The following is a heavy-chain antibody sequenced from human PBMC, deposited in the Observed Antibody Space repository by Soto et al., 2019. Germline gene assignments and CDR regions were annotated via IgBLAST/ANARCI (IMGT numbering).Heavy chain of an antibody. CDR2: IYSGGST. J-gene: IGHJ6*02. V-gene: IGHV3-53*02. CDR1: GFTVSSNY. Sequence: EVQLVETGGGLIQPGGSLRLSCAASGFTVSSNYMSWVRQAPGKGLEWVSVIYSGGSTYYADSVKGRFTISRDNPKNTLYLQMNSLRAEDTAVYYCARVLKGYYGMDVWGQGTTVTVSS. CDR3: ARVLKGYYGMDV.